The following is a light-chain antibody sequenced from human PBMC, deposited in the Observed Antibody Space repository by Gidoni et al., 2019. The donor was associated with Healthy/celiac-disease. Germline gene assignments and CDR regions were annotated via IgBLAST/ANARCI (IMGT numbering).Light chain of an antibody. J-gene: IGKJ3*01. CDR1: QSISSS. Sequence: DIQMTQSPSSLSASVGDRVTITCRASQSISSSLNWYQQKPGKAPKLLIYAASSLQSGVPSRFSGSGSGTDFTLTISSLQPEDFASYYCQQSYSTLSFTFGPGTKVDI. CDR3: QQSYSTLSFT. CDR2: AAS. V-gene: IGKV1-39*01.